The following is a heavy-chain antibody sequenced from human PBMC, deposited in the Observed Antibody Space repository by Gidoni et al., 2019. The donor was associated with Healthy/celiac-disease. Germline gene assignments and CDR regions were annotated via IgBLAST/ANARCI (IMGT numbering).Heavy chain of an antibody. Sequence: QVQLQQWGAGLLKPSETLSLTCAVYGGSFSGYYWSCIRQPPGKGLEWIGEINHSGSTNYNPSLKSRVTISVDTSKNQFSLKLSSVTAADTAVYYCARGRVTMVRGTFYGMDVWGQGTTVTVSS. D-gene: IGHD3-10*01. CDR1: GGSFSGYY. CDR3: ARGRVTMVRGTFYGMDV. CDR2: INHSGST. J-gene: IGHJ6*02. V-gene: IGHV4-34*01.